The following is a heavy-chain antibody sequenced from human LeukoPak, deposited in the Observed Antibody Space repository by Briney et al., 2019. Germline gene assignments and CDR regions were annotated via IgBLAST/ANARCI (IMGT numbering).Heavy chain of an antibody. Sequence: GGSLRLSCAASGFTFSSCAMSCVRHAPGRGLEWVSTISGSGGSTYYADSVKGRFTLSRDNSKNTLYLQMNSLRAEDTAVYYCAKDLGYYGSGSYRGSWNDYWGQETLVTVSS. J-gene: IGHJ4*02. V-gene: IGHV3-23*01. CDR3: AKDLGYYGSGSYRGSWNDY. CDR1: GFTFSSCA. D-gene: IGHD3-10*01. CDR2: ISGSGGST.